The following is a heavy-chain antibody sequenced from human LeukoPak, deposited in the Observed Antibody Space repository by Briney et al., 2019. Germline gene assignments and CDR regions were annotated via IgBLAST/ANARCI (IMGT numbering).Heavy chain of an antibody. CDR2: IIPIFGTA. CDR1: GGTFSSYA. V-gene: IGHV1-69*05. J-gene: IGHJ4*02. CDR3: ARSIDDHPFDY. D-gene: IGHD1-1*01. Sequence: GASVKVSCKASGGTFSSYAISWVRQAPGQGLEWMGGIIPIFGTANYAQKFQGRVTMTRDTSISTAYMELSRLRSDDTAVYYCARSIDDHPFDYWGQGTLVTVSS.